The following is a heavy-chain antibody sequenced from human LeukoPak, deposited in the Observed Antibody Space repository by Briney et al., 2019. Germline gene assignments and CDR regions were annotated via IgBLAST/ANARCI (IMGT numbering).Heavy chain of an antibody. CDR2: ISAYNDNT. D-gene: IGHD3-9*01. CDR3: ARAPPNYDILTGYYPHYFDY. CDR1: GYTFTSYG. V-gene: IGHV1-18*01. Sequence: GASVKDSCKASGYTFTSYGISWVRQAPGQGLEWMGWISAYNDNTNYAQKLQGRVTMTTDTSTSTAYMELRSLRSDDTAVYYCARAPPNYDILTGYYPHYFDYWGQGTLVTVSS. J-gene: IGHJ4*02.